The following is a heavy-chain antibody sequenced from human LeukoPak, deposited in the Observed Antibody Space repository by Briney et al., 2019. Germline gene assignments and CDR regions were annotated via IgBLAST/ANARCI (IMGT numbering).Heavy chain of an antibody. Sequence: GGPLRLSCAASGFTFSSYGMHWVRQAPGKGLEWVAVISYDGSNKYYADSVKGRFTISRDNSKNTLYLQMNSLRAEDTAVYYCAKVLVVVTLTGGYGMDVWGQGTTVTVSS. J-gene: IGHJ6*02. CDR3: AKVLVVVTLTGGYGMDV. D-gene: IGHD2-21*02. CDR1: GFTFSSYG. CDR2: ISYDGSNK. V-gene: IGHV3-30*18.